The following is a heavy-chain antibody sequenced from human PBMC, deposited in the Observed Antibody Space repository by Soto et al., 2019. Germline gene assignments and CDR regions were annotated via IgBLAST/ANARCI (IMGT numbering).Heavy chain of an antibody. CDR1: GGSIGSYY. Sequence: SETLALTCTVAGGSIGSYYWSWIRQPPGKGLEWIGYIYYSGSTNYNPSLKSRVTISLDTSKNQFSLKLSSVTAADTAVYYCARVVRGVINAFDIWGQGTMVTVSS. J-gene: IGHJ3*02. V-gene: IGHV4-59*01. D-gene: IGHD3-10*01. CDR3: ARVVRGVINAFDI. CDR2: IYYSGST.